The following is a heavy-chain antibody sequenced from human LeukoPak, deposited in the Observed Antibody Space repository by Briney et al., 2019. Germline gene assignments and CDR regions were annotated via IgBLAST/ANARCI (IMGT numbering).Heavy chain of an antibody. CDR3: ATRIFTMVRGDHTDY. CDR2: MNPNSGNT. CDR1: GYTFTSYD. V-gene: IGHV1-8*01. Sequence: GASVKVSCKASGYTFTSYDINWVRQVTGQGLEWMGWMNPNSGNTGYAQKFQGRVTMTRNTSISTAYMELSSLRSEDTAVYYCATRIFTMVRGDHTDYWGQGTLVTVSS. J-gene: IGHJ4*02. D-gene: IGHD3-10*01.